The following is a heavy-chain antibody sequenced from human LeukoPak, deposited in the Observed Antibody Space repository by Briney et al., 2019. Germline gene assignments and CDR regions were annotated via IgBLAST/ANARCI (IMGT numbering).Heavy chain of an antibody. CDR3: ARDIVVVPAAEMNWFDP. Sequence: ASVKVSCKASGGTFSSYAISWVRQAPGQGLEWMGRIIPIFGTANYAQKFQGRVTITTDESTSTAYMELSSLRSEDTAVYYCARDIVVVPAAEMNWFDPWGQGTLVTVSS. CDR2: IIPIFGTA. D-gene: IGHD2-2*01. J-gene: IGHJ5*02. V-gene: IGHV1-69*05. CDR1: GGTFSSYA.